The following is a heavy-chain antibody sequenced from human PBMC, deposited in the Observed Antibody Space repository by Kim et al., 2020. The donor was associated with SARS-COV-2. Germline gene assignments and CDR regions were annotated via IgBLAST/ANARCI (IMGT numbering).Heavy chain of an antibody. Sequence: SETLSLTCTVSGGSISSYYWSWIRQPPGKGLEWIGYIYYSGSTNYNPSLKSRVTISVDTSKNQFSLKLSSVTAADTAVYYCARGGYDSGWYRYYGMDVWGQGTTVTVSS. CDR2: IYYSGST. J-gene: IGHJ6*02. CDR3: ARGGYDSGWYRYYGMDV. V-gene: IGHV4-59*01. D-gene: IGHD6-19*01. CDR1: GGSISSYY.